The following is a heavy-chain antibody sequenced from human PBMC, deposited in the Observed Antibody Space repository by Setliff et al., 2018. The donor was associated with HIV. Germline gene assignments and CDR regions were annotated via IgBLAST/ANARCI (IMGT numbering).Heavy chain of an antibody. CDR2: IYYSGST. Sequence: ASETLSLTCTVSGGSISSYYWSWIRQSPGKGLEWLGYIYYSGSTNYNPSLKSRVTISVDTSKNQFSLTLNSVTAADTAVYYCARRGGLRGYFDYWGQGTLVTAPQ. CDR3: ARRGGLRGYFDY. J-gene: IGHJ4*02. CDR1: GGSISSYY. D-gene: IGHD3-16*01. V-gene: IGHV4-59*01.